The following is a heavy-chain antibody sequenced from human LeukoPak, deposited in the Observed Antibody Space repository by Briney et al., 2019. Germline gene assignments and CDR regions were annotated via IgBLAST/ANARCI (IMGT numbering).Heavy chain of an antibody. CDR2: IIPIFGTA. Sequence: SVKVSCKASGGTFSSYAISWVRQAPGQGLEWMGGIIPIFGTANYAQKFQGRVTITADESTSTAYMELSSLRSEDTAVYYCAPPEGATSTFAFDYWGQGPLVTVSS. J-gene: IGHJ4*02. CDR3: APPEGATSTFAFDY. D-gene: IGHD1-26*01. CDR1: GGTFSSYA. V-gene: IGHV1-69*13.